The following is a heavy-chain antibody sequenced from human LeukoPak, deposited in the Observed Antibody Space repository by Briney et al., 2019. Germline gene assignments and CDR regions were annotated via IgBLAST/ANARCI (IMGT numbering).Heavy chain of an antibody. CDR3: ARSDYWTGFDP. CDR1: GGTFSSYA. V-gene: IGHV1-69*13. J-gene: IGHJ5*02. D-gene: IGHD3/OR15-3a*01. CDR2: IIPIFGTA. Sequence: SVKVSCKASGGTFSSYAISWVRQAPGQGLEWMGGIIPIFGTANYAQKFQGRVTITPDESTSTAYMELSSPRSGDTAVYYCARSDYWTGFDPWVQGTLVTVSS.